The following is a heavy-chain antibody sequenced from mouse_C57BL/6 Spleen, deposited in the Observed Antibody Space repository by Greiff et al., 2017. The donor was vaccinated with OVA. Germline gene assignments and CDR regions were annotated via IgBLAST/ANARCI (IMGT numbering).Heavy chain of an antibody. CDR2: IWSGGST. Sequence: VKLVESGPGLVQPSQSLSITCTVSGFSLTSYGVHWVRQSPGKGLEWLGVIWSGGSTDYNAAFISRLSISKDNSKSQVFFKMNSLQADDTAIYYCARTGTSHFDYWGQGTTLTVSS. CDR1: GFSLTSYG. CDR3: ARTGTSHFDY. V-gene: IGHV2-2*01. J-gene: IGHJ2*01. D-gene: IGHD4-1*01.